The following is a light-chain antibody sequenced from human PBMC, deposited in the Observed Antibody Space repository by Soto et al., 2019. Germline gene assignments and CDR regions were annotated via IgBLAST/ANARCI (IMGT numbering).Light chain of an antibody. CDR1: QSASSSY. J-gene: IGKJ1*01. Sequence: EIVLTQSPGTLSLSPGERATLSCRASQSASSSYLAWYQHKPGQAPRLLIYGASSRATGIPDRFSGSGSGTDFTLTISRLEPEDFAVYYCQQYGSSSWTFGQGTKVDVK. V-gene: IGKV3-20*01. CDR3: QQYGSSSWT. CDR2: GAS.